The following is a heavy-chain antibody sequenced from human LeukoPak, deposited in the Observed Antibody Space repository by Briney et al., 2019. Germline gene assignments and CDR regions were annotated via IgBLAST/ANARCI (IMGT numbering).Heavy chain of an antibody. V-gene: IGHV4-39*02. CDR1: GGSIRSSYYY. Sequence: TETLSLTCTVSGGSIRSSYYYWGWIRQPPGTGLEWIGSIYDSGSTYYNPSLKSRVTISVDTSKNQFSLKLNSVTAADTAVYYCARDRLTGQHRGIDYWGQGTLVTVSS. D-gene: IGHD3-9*01. CDR3: ARDRLTGQHRGIDY. J-gene: IGHJ4*02. CDR2: IYDSGST.